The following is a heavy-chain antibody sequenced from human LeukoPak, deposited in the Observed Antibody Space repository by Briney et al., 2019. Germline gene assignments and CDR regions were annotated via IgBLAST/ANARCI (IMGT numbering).Heavy chain of an antibody. CDR3: ARQGEQAIDY. CDR2: IYNTGRT. D-gene: IGHD1-26*01. V-gene: IGHV4-59*08. J-gene: IGHJ4*02. CDR1: GGSITNYY. Sequence: SETQSLTCSVSGGSITNYYWSWIRQSPGKGLEWIGFIYNTGRTNYNPSLQSRVTMSIDTSKNQFSLKLSSVTAADTAVYYCARQGEQAIDYWGQGTLVTVSS.